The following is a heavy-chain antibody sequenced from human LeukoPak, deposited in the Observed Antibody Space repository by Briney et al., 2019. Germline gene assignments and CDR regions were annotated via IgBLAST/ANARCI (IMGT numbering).Heavy chain of an antibody. CDR1: GFTFSRYS. V-gene: IGHV3-48*01. CDR3: ARTAMVPLDV. D-gene: IGHD5-18*01. CDR2: ISSSSSTI. J-gene: IGHJ6*04. Sequence: PGGSLRLSCAASGFTFSRYSMNWVRQAPGRGLEWVSYISSSSSTIYYADSVKGRFTISRDNAKNSLYLQMNSLRAEDTAVYYCARTAMVPLDVWGKGTTVTVSS.